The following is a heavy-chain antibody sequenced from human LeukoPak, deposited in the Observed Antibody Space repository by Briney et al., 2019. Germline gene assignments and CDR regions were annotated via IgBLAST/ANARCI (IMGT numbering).Heavy chain of an antibody. CDR2: INHSGST. J-gene: IGHJ5*02. Sequence: SGTLSLTCAVYGGSFSGYYWSWIRQPPGKGLEWIGGINHSGSTNYNPSLKSRVTISVDTSKNQFSLKLSSVTAANTAVYYCARWYDWFNPWGQGTLVTVSS. D-gene: IGHD4-23*01. CDR3: ARWYDWFNP. V-gene: IGHV4-34*01. CDR1: GGSFSGYY.